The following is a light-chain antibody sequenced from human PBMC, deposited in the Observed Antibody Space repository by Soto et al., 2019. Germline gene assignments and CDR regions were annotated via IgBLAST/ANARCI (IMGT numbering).Light chain of an antibody. CDR2: EVT. J-gene: IGLJ3*02. Sequence: QSALTQPASVSGSPGQSITISCTGTSSDVGGYNYVSWYQQHPGKAPKLMIYEVTNRPSGVSNRFSGSKSGNTASLTISGLQAEDEADYYCSSYSIGNPLWLFGGGTKVTVL. V-gene: IGLV2-14*01. CDR1: SSDVGGYNY. CDR3: SSYSIGNPLWL.